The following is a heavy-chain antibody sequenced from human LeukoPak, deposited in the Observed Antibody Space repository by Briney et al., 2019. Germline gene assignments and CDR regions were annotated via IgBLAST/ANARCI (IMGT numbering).Heavy chain of an antibody. D-gene: IGHD3-22*01. Sequence: GGSLRLSCAASGFNFSSYAMSWVRQAPGMGLEWVSAISGSGGSTYYADSVKGRFTISRDNSKNTLYLQMNSLRAEDTAVYYCAKSINYYYDSSGYYRAFDIWGQGTMVTVSS. CDR3: AKSINYYYDSSGYYRAFDI. CDR1: GFNFSSYA. J-gene: IGHJ3*02. CDR2: ISGSGGST. V-gene: IGHV3-23*01.